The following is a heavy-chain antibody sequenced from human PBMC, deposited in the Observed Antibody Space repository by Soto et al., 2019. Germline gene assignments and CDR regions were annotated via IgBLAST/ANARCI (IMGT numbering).Heavy chain of an antibody. J-gene: IGHJ5*02. CDR3: APPLRGRRGPAVAAT. D-gene: IGHD6-19*01. V-gene: IGHV3-21*01. CDR2: ISSSSSYI. Sequence: GGSLRLSCAASGFTFSSYSMNWVRQAPGKGLEWVSSISSSSSYIYYADSVKGRFTISRDNAKNSLYLQMNSLRAEDTAVYYCAPPLRGRRGPAVAATWGQGTLVTVSS. CDR1: GFTFSSYS.